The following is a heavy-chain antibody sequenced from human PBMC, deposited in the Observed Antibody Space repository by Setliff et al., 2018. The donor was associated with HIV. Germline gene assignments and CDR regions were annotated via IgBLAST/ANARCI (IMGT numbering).Heavy chain of an antibody. CDR3: ARQPVAGAGYYYYMDV. CDR2: IYHRGST. J-gene: IGHJ6*03. Sequence: PSETLSLTCAVSGYSISTGYYCGWVRQPPGKGLEWIGGIYHRGSTYYNPSLKSRVTISVDTSKNQFSLKLSSVTAADTAVHYCARQPVAGAGYYYYMDVWGKGTTVTVSS. CDR1: GYSISTGYY. D-gene: IGHD3-9*01. V-gene: IGHV4-38-2*01.